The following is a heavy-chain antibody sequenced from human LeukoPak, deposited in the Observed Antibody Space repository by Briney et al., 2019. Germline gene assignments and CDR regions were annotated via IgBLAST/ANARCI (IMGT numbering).Heavy chain of an antibody. D-gene: IGHD2-15*01. CDR1: GFTFSSYA. Sequence: GGSLRLSCAASGFTFSSYAMHWVRQAPGKGLEWVALISYDGSNKYYADPVKGRFIISRDNSKNTLYLQMNSLRVEDTAVYYCARDQGGSPDYWGQGTLVTVSS. CDR3: ARDQGGSPDY. V-gene: IGHV3-30-3*01. J-gene: IGHJ4*02. CDR2: ISYDGSNK.